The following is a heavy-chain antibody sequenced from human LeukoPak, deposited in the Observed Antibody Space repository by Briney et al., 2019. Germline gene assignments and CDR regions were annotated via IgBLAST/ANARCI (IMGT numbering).Heavy chain of an antibody. D-gene: IGHD1-26*01. V-gene: IGHV3-7*03. Sequence: GGSLRLSCVASRFTFSDKWMSWVRQAPGKGPEWVASIKKDGSQKYYVDSVKGRFTISRDNAQNSLYLEMSSLSVEDTAIYSCARVGWELLNLHFDPWGQGTLVTVSS. CDR2: IKKDGSQK. J-gene: IGHJ5*02. CDR3: ARVGWELLNLHFDP. CDR1: RFTFSDKW.